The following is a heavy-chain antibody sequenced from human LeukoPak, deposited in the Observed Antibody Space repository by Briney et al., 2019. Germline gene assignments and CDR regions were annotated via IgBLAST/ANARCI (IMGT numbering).Heavy chain of an antibody. CDR3: LCSGSYSVDY. CDR2: IHPGDSNT. D-gene: IGHD3-10*02. CDR1: GYYFPNYW. V-gene: IGHV5-51*01. J-gene: IGHJ4*02. Sequence: GESLKISCKGSGYYFPNYWIGWVRQVPGKGLEWMGVIHPGDSNTRYSPSFQGQVTISVDRSISTAYLQWSSLKASDTAMYYCLCSGSYSVDYWGQGTLVTVSS.